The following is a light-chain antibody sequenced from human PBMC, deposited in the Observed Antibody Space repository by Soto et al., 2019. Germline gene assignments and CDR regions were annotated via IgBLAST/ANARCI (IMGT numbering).Light chain of an antibody. Sequence: QLVLTQSPSASASLGASVKLTCTLSSGHSTYAIAWHQQQPEKGPRFLMKLNNDDTHTKGDGIPARFSGSSSGADRYLTISSLQSEDEADYYCQTWGTGIQVFGGGTKVTVL. J-gene: IGLJ2*01. V-gene: IGLV4-69*01. CDR1: SGHSTYA. CDR3: QTWGTGIQV. CDR2: LNNDDTH.